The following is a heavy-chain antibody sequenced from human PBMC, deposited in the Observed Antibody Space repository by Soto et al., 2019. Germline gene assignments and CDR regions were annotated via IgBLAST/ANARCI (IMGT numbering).Heavy chain of an antibody. CDR2: ISWNSGNI. D-gene: IGHD5-12*01. Sequence: EVHLVESGGGLVQPGRSLRLSCAASGFTFDDYAMHWVRQVPGKGLEWVSSISWNSGNIVYADSVKGRFTISRDSANNSLYLQMNSLKTEDTALYYCAKGAVTSILAYVDYWGQGTLVTVSS. CDR1: GFTFDDYA. J-gene: IGHJ4*02. CDR3: AKGAVTSILAYVDY. V-gene: IGHV3-9*01.